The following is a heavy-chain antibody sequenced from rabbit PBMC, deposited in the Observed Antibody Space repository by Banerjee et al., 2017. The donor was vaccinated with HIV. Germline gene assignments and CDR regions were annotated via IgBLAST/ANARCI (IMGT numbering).Heavy chain of an antibody. J-gene: IGHJ3*01. D-gene: IGHD4-2*01. Sequence: QEQLVESGGGLVQPEGSLTLTCTASGFSFSSGYYMCWVRQAPGKGLEWIGCIYSGSSGSAYYASWVNGRFTVSKTSSTTVTLQMTSLTVADTATYFCARAYGGNTGGYSDLWGQGTLVTVS. CDR2: IYSGSSGSA. CDR1: GFSFSSGYY. V-gene: IGHV1S45*01. CDR3: ARAYGGNTGGYSDL.